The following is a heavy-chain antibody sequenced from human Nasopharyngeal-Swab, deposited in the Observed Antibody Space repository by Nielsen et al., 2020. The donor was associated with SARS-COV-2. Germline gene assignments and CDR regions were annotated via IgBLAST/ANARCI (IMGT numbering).Heavy chain of an antibody. J-gene: IGHJ4*02. V-gene: IGHV5-51*01. CDR2: IYPGDSDT. Sequence: GESLKISCQASGYSFSTYWIAWVRQMPGKGLEWMGVIYPGDSDTRYSPSFQGQVTISADTSTSTAYLRWHSLKASDTAMYYCARVYYHFDYWGQGTLVTVSS. CDR1: GYSFSTYW. D-gene: IGHD1-14*01. CDR3: ARVYYHFDY.